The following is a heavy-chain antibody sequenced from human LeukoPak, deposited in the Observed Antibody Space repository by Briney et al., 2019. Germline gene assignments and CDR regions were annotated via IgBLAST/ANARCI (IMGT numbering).Heavy chain of an antibody. J-gene: IGHJ4*02. CDR2: ISSSSSYI. CDR1: GFTFSSYS. CDR3: ANYYYDSSGYYVSY. D-gene: IGHD3-22*01. Sequence: GGSLRLSCAASGFTFSSYSMNWVRQAPGKGLEWVSSISSSSSYIYYADSVKGRFTISRDNAKNSLYLQMNSLRAKDTAVYYCANYYYDSSGYYVSYWGQGTLVTVSS. V-gene: IGHV3-21*01.